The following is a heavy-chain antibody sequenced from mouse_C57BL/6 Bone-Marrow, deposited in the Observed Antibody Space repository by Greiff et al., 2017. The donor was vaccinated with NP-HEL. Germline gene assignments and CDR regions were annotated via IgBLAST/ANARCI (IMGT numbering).Heavy chain of an antibody. J-gene: IGHJ1*03. CDR3: ARCIIPWFDV. Sequence: QVQLQQSGAELMKPWASVKLSCKASGYTFPSYCIGWVKQRPGHGLEWIGEILPRSGTTYYNEKFTGKATLTADKSSNTAYMELRSLTTEDSAVYFCARCIIPWFDVWGRGTTVTVTS. CDR1: GYTFPSYC. V-gene: IGHV1-9*01. CDR2: ILPRSGTT. D-gene: IGHD5-1-1*01.